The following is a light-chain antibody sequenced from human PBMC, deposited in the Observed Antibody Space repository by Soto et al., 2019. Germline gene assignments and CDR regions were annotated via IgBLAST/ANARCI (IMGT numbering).Light chain of an antibody. CDR2: DAS. CDR3: QQYGSSPPIT. V-gene: IGKV3-20*01. CDR1: QSLNSSY. J-gene: IGKJ5*01. Sequence: DILLTRSPGTLSLSPGERATLSCRASQSLNSSYLAWYQQKPGQAPRLLIYDASSRATGIPDRFSGSGSGTDFTLTISRLEPEDSAVYYCQQYGSSPPITFGQGTRLEIK.